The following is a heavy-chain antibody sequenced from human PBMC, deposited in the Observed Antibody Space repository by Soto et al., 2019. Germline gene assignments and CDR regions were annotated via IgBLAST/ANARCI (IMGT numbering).Heavy chain of an antibody. J-gene: IGHJ6*02. CDR2: IRSKAYGATT. Sequence: LRLSCSASGFTFGAYPVSWFRQAPGKGLQWVGFIRSKAYGATTEFAASVRGRFTISRDDSISIAYLQMNSLNSEDTAVYYCTTEQRYYDFWSGYYPNGMDVWGQGTTVTVSS. CDR3: TTEQRYYDFWSGYYPNGMDV. CDR1: GFTFGAYP. V-gene: IGHV3-49*03. D-gene: IGHD3-3*01.